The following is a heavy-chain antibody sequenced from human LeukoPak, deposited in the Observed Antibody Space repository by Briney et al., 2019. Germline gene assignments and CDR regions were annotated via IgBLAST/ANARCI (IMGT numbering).Heavy chain of an antibody. Sequence: ASAKVSCKASGYTFTSYDINWVRQATGQGLEWMGWMNPNSGNTGYAQKFQGRVTMTRNTSKSTAYMELSSLRSEDTAVYYCARAPANYYGSGLQRGFDYWGQGTLVTVSS. J-gene: IGHJ4*02. V-gene: IGHV1-8*01. CDR2: MNPNSGNT. D-gene: IGHD3-10*01. CDR1: GYTFTSYD. CDR3: ARAPANYYGSGLQRGFDY.